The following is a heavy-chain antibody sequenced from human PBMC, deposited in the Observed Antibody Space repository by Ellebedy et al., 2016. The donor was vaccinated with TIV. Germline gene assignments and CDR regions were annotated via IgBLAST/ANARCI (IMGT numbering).Heavy chain of an antibody. Sequence: SETLSLXCTVSGGSIDSYYWSWIRQSPGKGLEWIGYIYTSGNTNYNPALKSRVTMSVDTSKNQFSLKLSSVTAADTAVFYCARNLRYSYGLYYYYMDVWGKGTTVTVSS. CDR3: ARNLRYSYGLYYYYMDV. CDR2: IYTSGNT. CDR1: GGSIDSYY. J-gene: IGHJ6*03. D-gene: IGHD5-18*01. V-gene: IGHV4-4*08.